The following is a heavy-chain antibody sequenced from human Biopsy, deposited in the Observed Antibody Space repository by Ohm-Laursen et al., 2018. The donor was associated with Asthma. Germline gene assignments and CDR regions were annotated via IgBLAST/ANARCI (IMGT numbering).Heavy chain of an antibody. V-gene: IGHV3-33*01. CDR2: IWYDGSNK. D-gene: IGHD3-3*01. J-gene: IGHJ6*02. Sequence: SSLRLSCTASGFTFGSYGMHWVRQAPGKGLEWVAVIWYDGSNKYYADSVKGRFTISRDNSKNTLYLQMNSLRAEDTAVYYCARSIYDFWSGYYGMDVWGQGTTVTVSS. CDR1: GFTFGSYG. CDR3: ARSIYDFWSGYYGMDV.